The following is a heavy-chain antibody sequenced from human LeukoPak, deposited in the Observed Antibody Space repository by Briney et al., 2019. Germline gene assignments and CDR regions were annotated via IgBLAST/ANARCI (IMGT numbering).Heavy chain of an antibody. J-gene: IGHJ5*02. V-gene: IGHV1-69*04. CDR1: GGTFSSYA. Sequence: AASVKVSCKASGGTFSSYAISWVRQAPGQGLEWMGRIIPILGIANYAQKFQGRVTITADKSTSTAYMELSSLRSEDTAVYYCARLRYLDSVTWFDPWGQGTLVTVSA. CDR2: IIPILGIA. D-gene: IGHD3-9*01. CDR3: ARLRYLDSVTWFDP.